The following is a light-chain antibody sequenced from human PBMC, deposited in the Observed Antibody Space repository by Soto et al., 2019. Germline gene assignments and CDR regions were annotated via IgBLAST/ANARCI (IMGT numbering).Light chain of an antibody. Sequence: QSVLTQPPSVSGAPGQRVTISCSGSSSNFGAGYAVQWYQQLPGTAPKLLIYGNNNRPSGVPDRFSGSKSGTSASLAITGLQAEDEADYYCTSFTSSSTWVFGGGTK. CDR2: GNN. V-gene: IGLV1-40*01. J-gene: IGLJ3*02. CDR3: TSFTSSSTWV. CDR1: SSNFGAGYA.